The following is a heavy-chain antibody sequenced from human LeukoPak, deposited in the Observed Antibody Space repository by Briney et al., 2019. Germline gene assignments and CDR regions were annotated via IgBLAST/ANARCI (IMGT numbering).Heavy chain of an antibody. Sequence: GGSLRLSCAASGFTFSSYSVNWVRQAPGKGLEWVSYISSSSSTIYYADSVKGRFTISRDNAKNSLYLQMNSLRAEDTAAYYCARDRPLYYVWDNWFDPWGQGTLVTVSS. CDR1: GFTFSSYS. J-gene: IGHJ5*02. CDR3: ARDRPLYYVWDNWFDP. V-gene: IGHV3-48*04. CDR2: ISSSSSTI. D-gene: IGHD3-10*02.